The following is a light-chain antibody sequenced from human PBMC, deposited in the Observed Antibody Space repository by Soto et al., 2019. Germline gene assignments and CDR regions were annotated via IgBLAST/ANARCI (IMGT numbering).Light chain of an antibody. V-gene: IGKV1-39*01. CDR3: QQSYSSLWT. CDR2: AAS. J-gene: IGKJ5*01. Sequence: DIQMTQSPSTLSGSVGDRVTITCLANQSISRYLNWYQQRPGRPPSLLIFAASSLQSGVPSRFTGSGSGTEFTLTISGLQPDDLATYYCQQSYSSLWTFGPGTRLEIK. CDR1: QSISRY.